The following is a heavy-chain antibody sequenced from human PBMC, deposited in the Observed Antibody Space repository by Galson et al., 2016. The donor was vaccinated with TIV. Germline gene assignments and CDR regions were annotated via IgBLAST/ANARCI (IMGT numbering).Heavy chain of an antibody. V-gene: IGHV1-24*01. CDR3: ATGAWFPGLSLVN. D-gene: IGHD3-22*01. J-gene: IGHJ4*02. Sequence: SVKVSCKVSGYSLTEVVMHWVRQAPGKGLEWMGGFDPEVGRTIYAQKLQGRVTMTADTSTDTAYTELGSTRFEDTTVYYCATGAWFPGLSLVNWGQGTLVTVSS. CDR1: GYSLTEVV. CDR2: FDPEVGRT.